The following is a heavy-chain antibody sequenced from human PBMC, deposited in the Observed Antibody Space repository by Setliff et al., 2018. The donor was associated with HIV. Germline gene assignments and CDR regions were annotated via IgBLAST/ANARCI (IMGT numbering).Heavy chain of an antibody. Sequence: SETLSLTCTVSGYSISSGYYWGWIRQPPGKGLEWIGSIFHSGSSYYNPSLKSRVTISVDTSKKHLSLKLNSVTAADTAVYFCAGYVMRSFDWFFTVKMQGYYFSHWGQGTLVTVSS. V-gene: IGHV4-38-2*02. J-gene: IGHJ4*02. D-gene: IGHD3-9*01. CDR3: AGYVMRSFDWFFTVKMQGYYFSH. CDR2: IFHSGSS. CDR1: GYSISSGYY.